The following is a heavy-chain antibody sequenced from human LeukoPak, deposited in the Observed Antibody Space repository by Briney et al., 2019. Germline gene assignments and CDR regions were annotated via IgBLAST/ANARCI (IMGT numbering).Heavy chain of an antibody. CDR3: AKLQAGYFDSSGYHFDY. CDR1: GFTFSSYA. J-gene: IGHJ4*02. Sequence: GGSLRLSCAASGFTFSSYAMSWVRQAPGKGLEWVSVMSGSGGPTYYADSVKGRFTISRDNSKNTVYREMNSLRVDDTAVYYCAKLQAGYFDSSGYHFDYWGQGTLVTVSS. D-gene: IGHD3-22*01. CDR2: MSGSGGPT. V-gene: IGHV3-23*01.